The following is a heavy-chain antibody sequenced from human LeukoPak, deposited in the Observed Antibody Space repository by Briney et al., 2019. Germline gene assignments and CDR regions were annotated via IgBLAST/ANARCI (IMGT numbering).Heavy chain of an antibody. CDR2: IYPGDSDT. V-gene: IGHV5-51*01. CDR1: GYSFTKFW. Sequence: GESLKISCKGSGYSFTKFWIGWVRQMPGKGLEWMGIIYPGDSDTRYSPSFQGQVTLLVDTSINTAYLQWSSLKASDTAMYYCARQHYSSGWYPGYFDYWGQGTLVTVSS. J-gene: IGHJ4*02. D-gene: IGHD6-19*01. CDR3: ARQHYSSGWYPGYFDY.